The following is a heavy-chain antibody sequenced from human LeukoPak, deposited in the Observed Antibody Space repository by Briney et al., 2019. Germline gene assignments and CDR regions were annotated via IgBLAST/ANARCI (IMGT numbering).Heavy chain of an antibody. V-gene: IGHV3-23*01. CDR2: ITSSGADS. CDR1: GFTFANYA. Sequence: PGGSLRLSCAASGFTFANYAMNWVRQAPGKGLEWVAVITSSGADSYYSDSVRGRFTISRDNSKNTLYLQMNSLRAEDTAAYYCAKGGAVVLTSFDSWGQGTLVSVSS. J-gene: IGHJ4*02. CDR3: AKGGAVVLTSFDS. D-gene: IGHD3-22*01.